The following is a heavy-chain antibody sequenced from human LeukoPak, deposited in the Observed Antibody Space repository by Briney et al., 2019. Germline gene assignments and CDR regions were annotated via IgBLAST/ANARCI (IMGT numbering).Heavy chain of an antibody. Sequence: GGSLRLSCAASGFTVSSNYMSWVRQAPGKGLEWVSVIYSGGSTYYADSVKGRFTISRDNSKNTLYLQMNSLRAEDTAVHYCARAYYDTSGIYTPTLYFDYWGQGTLVTVSS. D-gene: IGHD3-22*01. V-gene: IGHV3-53*01. CDR3: ARAYYDTSGIYTPTLYFDY. CDR2: IYSGGST. J-gene: IGHJ4*02. CDR1: GFTVSSNY.